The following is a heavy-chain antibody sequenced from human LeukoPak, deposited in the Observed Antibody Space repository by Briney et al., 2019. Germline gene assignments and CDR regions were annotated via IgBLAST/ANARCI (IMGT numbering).Heavy chain of an antibody. D-gene: IGHD4-17*01. CDR1: GVSISGYY. V-gene: IGHV4-59*01. J-gene: IGHJ3*02. Sequence: SETLSLTCTVSGVSISGYYWSWIRQPPGKGLEWIGYIYYSGSTNYNPSLKSRVTISVDTSKNQFPLKLSSVTAADTAVYYCARDLLPGDCGANDAFDIWGQGTMVTVSS. CDR2: IYYSGST. CDR3: ARDLLPGDCGANDAFDI.